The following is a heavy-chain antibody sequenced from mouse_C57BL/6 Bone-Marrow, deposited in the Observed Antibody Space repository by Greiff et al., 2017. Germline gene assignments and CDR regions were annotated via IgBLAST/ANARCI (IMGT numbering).Heavy chain of an antibody. Sequence: VQLQQSGAELVKPGASVKVSCKASGYTFTSYWMHWVKQRPGQGLEWIGRIHPSDSDTNYNQKFKGKATLTVDKSSSTAYMQLSSLTSEDSAVYYCATYGNYGRVYAMDYWGQGTSVTVSS. CDR3: ATYGNYGRVYAMDY. J-gene: IGHJ4*01. CDR1: GYTFTSYW. CDR2: IHPSDSDT. D-gene: IGHD2-1*01. V-gene: IGHV1-74*01.